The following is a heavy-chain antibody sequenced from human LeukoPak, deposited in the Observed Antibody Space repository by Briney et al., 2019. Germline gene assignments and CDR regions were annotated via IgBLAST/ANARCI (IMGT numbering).Heavy chain of an antibody. CDR3: ACPYYYDSSGYHPYGY. J-gene: IGHJ4*02. V-gene: IGHV4-39*01. Sequence: SESLSLTCTVSGGYISSSSYYWGWIRQPPGKGLEWSGIIYYSGSTYYNPSLKIRVTISVDTSKNQFSLKLSSVTAADTAVYYCACPYYYDSSGYHPYGYWGQGTLVTVSS. D-gene: IGHD3-22*01. CDR2: IYYSGST. CDR1: GGYISSSSYY.